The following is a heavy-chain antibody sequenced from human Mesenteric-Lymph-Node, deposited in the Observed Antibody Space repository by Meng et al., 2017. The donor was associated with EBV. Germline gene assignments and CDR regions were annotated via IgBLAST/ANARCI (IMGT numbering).Heavy chain of an antibody. CDR2: LNSNIANT. Sequence: QLPLAALGSLLKSPRALVMVSSVSSGSTITDYANSSRLQPPAEGREWMVWLNSNIANTIYAQGLRGRVVFSIDTPSNQAYLQIANLNAEDTAVYYCTRHPPPIIGADWFDSWGQGTLVTVSS. J-gene: IGHJ5*01. D-gene: IGHD3-10*01. V-gene: IGHV7-4-1*01. CDR1: GSTITDYA. CDR3: TRHPPPIIGADWFDS.